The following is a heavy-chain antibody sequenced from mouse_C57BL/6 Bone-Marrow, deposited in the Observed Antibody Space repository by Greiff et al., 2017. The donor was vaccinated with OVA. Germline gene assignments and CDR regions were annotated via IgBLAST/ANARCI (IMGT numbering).Heavy chain of an antibody. CDR3: ARWLLRTDYAMDY. J-gene: IGHJ4*01. Sequence: QVQLQQSGAELVRPGASVKLSCKASGYTFTGYSINWVKQRPGQGLEWIARIYPGSGNTYYNEKLKGKATLTAEKSSSTAYMQLSSLTSEDSAVYFCARWLLRTDYAMDYWGQGTSVTVSS. CDR1: GYTFTGYS. CDR2: IYPGSGNT. V-gene: IGHV1-76*01. D-gene: IGHD2-3*01.